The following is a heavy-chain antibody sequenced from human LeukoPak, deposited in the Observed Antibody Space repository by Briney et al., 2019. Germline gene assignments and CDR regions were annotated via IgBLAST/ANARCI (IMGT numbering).Heavy chain of an antibody. D-gene: IGHD2-2*01. J-gene: IGHJ4*02. V-gene: IGHV4-34*01. CDR3: ARQYIRGYQLLLLGFDY. Sequence: PRTPSLTCAVYGGSFSGYYWSWIRQPPRKGLGGIGEINHSGSTNYNPALKSRVTLSLDTPKNHFSLKLSSVTAADTAVYYCARQYIRGYQLLLLGFDYWGEGTLVTVSS. CDR1: GGSFSGYY. CDR2: INHSGST.